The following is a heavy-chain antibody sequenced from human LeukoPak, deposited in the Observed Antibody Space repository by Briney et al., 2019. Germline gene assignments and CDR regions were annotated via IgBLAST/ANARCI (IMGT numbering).Heavy chain of an antibody. J-gene: IGHJ6*02. Sequence: PGGSLRLSCAASGFTFSSYGMHWVRQAPGKGLEWVAFIRYDGSNKYNADSVKGRFTISRGNSKNTLYLQMNSLRAEDTAVYYCAKDLRKGRGVIITYYYYYGMDVWGQGTTVTVSS. D-gene: IGHD3-10*01. V-gene: IGHV3-30*02. CDR2: IRYDGSNK. CDR1: GFTFSSYG. CDR3: AKDLRKGRGVIITYYYYYGMDV.